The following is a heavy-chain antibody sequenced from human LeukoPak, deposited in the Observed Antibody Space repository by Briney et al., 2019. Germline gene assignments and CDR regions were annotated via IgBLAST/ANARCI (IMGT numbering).Heavy chain of an antibody. Sequence: GGPLRLSCAASGFTVSSNYMSWVRQAPGKGLEWVSIIYSGGSTYYADSVKGRFTISRDNSKNTLYLQMNSLRAEDTAVYYCARDFDYDDAFDIWGQGTMVTVSS. CDR1: GFTVSSNY. CDR3: ARDFDYDDAFDI. V-gene: IGHV3-53*01. J-gene: IGHJ3*02. CDR2: IYSGGST. D-gene: IGHD3-22*01.